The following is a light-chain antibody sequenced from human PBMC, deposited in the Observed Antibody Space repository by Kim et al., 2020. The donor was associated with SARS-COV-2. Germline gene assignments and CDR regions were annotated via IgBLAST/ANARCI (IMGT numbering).Light chain of an antibody. Sequence: GQSITISCTGTSSDVGGYNYVSWYQQHPGKAPKRMIYDVSKRPSGVSNRFSGSKSGNTASLTISGLQAEDEADYYCSSYTSSSTLVFGGGTKLTVL. CDR1: SSDVGGYNY. V-gene: IGLV2-14*03. J-gene: IGLJ2*01. CDR2: DVS. CDR3: SSYTSSSTLV.